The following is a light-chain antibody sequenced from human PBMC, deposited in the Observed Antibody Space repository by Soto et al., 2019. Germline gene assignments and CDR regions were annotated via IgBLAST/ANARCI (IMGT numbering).Light chain of an antibody. CDR1: SSDVGSYNL. V-gene: IGLV2-23*03. Sequence: QSALTQPASVSGSPGQSITISCTGTSSDVGSYNLVSWYQQHPGKAPKLMIYEGNKRPSGVSNRFSGSKSGNTASLTISGLQAEDEADYYCCSYAGSSTFEFGGGTKLTVL. J-gene: IGLJ3*02. CDR3: CSYAGSSTFE. CDR2: EGN.